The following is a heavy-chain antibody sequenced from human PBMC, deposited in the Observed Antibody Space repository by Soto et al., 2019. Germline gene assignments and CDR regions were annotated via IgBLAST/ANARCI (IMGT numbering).Heavy chain of an antibody. CDR3: ARANYFESSGPFDP. D-gene: IGHD3-22*01. CDR2: IYYSGST. Sequence: SETLSLTCTVSGGSLSSGAYYWSWIRQHPGKGLEWIGYIYYSGSTYYNPSLESRVTLSVDTSRKQFSLKVSSVTAADTAMYYCARANYFESSGPFDPWGQGTLVTVSS. V-gene: IGHV4-31*03. J-gene: IGHJ5*02. CDR1: GGSLSSGAYY.